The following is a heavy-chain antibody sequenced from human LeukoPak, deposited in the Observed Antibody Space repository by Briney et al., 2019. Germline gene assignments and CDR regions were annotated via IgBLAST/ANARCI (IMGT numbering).Heavy chain of an antibody. CDR1: GFNFNTSE. D-gene: IGHD3-10*01. CDR3: ARDLYFYGSGNFVPGLPDY. V-gene: IGHV3-48*03. CDR2: ICGRGTTK. J-gene: IGHJ4*02. Sequence: GGSLRLSCIAPGFNFNTSEMNWGRQAPGEGLEWGSYICGRGTTKYYADSVKGRFTISRDSAENSLYLQMTDLRAEDTAVYYCARDLYFYGSGNFVPGLPDYWGQGTLVTVSS.